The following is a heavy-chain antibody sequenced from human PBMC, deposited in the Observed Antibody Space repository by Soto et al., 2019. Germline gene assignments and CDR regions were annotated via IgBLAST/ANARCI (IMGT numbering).Heavy chain of an antibody. Sequence: PSKTLALTCAISGHSVSNTSVAWNWVRQSPSRGLEWLGRTYYRSKWHYDYAPSVRSRITINTDTYNNHFSLPLNSVSPEDADAYYWARALRGPGVKYFDYWGQLTL. CDR3: ARALRGPGVKYFDY. CDR1: GHSVSNTSVA. CDR2: TYYRSKWHY. D-gene: IGHD3-10*01. V-gene: IGHV6-1*01. J-gene: IGHJ4*02.